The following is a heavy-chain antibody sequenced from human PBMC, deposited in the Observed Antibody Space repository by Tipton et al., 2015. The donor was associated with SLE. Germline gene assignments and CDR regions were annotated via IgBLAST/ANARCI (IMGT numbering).Heavy chain of an antibody. D-gene: IGHD6-19*01. V-gene: IGHV4-59*01. Sequence: TLSLTCTVSGGSISRYYWSWIRQSPGEGLEWIGYIYNSGITTYNPSLKSRVTISADMSKNQFSLRLTSVTAADTAVYYCARGAERTSSGWYLVYWGQGTPVTVSS. J-gene: IGHJ4*02. CDR1: GGSISRYY. CDR2: IYNSGIT. CDR3: ARGAERTSSGWYLVY.